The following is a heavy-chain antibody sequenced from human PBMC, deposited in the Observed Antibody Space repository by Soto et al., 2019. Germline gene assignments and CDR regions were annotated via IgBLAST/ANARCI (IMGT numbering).Heavy chain of an antibody. Sequence: SETLSLTCTVSGGSISSYYWSWIRQPPGKGLEWIGNIYYSGSTNYNPSLNSRVTISVDTSKNQFSLKLNSVTAADTAVYYCARQWLQFSGMDVWGQGTTVTVSS. V-gene: IGHV4-59*08. D-gene: IGHD5-12*01. CDR1: GGSISSYY. J-gene: IGHJ6*02. CDR2: IYYSGST. CDR3: ARQWLQFSGMDV.